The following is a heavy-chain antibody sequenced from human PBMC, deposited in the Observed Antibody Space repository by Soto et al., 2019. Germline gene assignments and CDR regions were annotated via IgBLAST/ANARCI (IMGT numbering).Heavy chain of an antibody. J-gene: IGHJ4*02. CDR1: GFRFSIHS. D-gene: IGHD6-19*01. CDR3: ARSVEGHFDY. CDR2: ITSDTKTI. Sequence: EVQLVESGGALVQPGGSLRLSCAASGFRFSIHSMNWVRQAPGKGLEWSAYITSDTKTIKYGDSVKGRFTISRDNAKNSVYLQMNSLSDEDTAVYYCARSVEGHFDYWGQGTVVTVSS. V-gene: IGHV3-48*02.